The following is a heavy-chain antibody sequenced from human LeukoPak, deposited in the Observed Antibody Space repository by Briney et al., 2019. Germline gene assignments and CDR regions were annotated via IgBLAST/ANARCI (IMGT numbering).Heavy chain of an antibody. V-gene: IGHV4-59*01. Sequence: PSETLSLTCTVSLASINGYYWSWIRQPPGKGPEWIGYIYSSGSTKYNPSLKSRVTISVDTSKNQFSLKLSSVTAADTAFYYCARARVGYCNSSSCYAIPFDYWGQGTLVTVSS. D-gene: IGHD2-2*01. CDR2: IYSSGST. J-gene: IGHJ4*02. CDR1: LASINGYY. CDR3: ARARVGYCNSSSCYAIPFDY.